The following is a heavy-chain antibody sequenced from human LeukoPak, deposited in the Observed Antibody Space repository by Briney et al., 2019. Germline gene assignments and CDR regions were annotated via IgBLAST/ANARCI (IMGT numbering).Heavy chain of an antibody. CDR3: ARGGGYCTNGVCSGFDP. J-gene: IGHJ5*02. V-gene: IGHV1-2*02. CDR1: VYTFTGYY. Sequence: VASVKVPCKASVYTFTGYYMHWVRQAPAKGLEWMGWIHPHWGGTNYAQTFQGRVTMTRDTPISTAYGDLSRLRSDDRPVYICARGGGYCTNGVCSGFDPWGQGTLVTVSS. D-gene: IGHD2-8*01. CDR2: IHPHWGGT.